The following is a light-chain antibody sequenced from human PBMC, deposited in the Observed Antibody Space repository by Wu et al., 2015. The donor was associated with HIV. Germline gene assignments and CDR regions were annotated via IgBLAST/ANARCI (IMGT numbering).Light chain of an antibody. CDR3: HQRTTWPRT. CDR1: QSISNSY. V-gene: IGKV3-11*01. CDR2: DTS. Sequence: EIVLTQSPGTLSLSPGERATLSCRATQSISNSYLAWYQQKPGQGPRLLIYDTSNRAAGIPTRFSGSGFGTDFTLTISSLEPEDFAVYYCHQRTTWPRTFGQGTKVEVK. J-gene: IGKJ1*01.